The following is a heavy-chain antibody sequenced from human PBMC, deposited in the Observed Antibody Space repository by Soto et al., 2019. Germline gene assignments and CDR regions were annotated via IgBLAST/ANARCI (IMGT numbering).Heavy chain of an antibody. CDR3: AKATATSGGAFEI. CDR2: ILVGGST. CDR1: CFICSSYD. D-gene: IGHD1-1*01. J-gene: IGHJ3*02. Sequence: GSLGLSCAVSCFICSSYDVSWVRQAPGKGLEWVSTILVGGSTHYEDSVKGRFTISRDTSKNTVYLQMNGLTAGDTAFYYCAKATATSGGAFEIYGQGTMVTVSS. V-gene: IGHV3-23*01.